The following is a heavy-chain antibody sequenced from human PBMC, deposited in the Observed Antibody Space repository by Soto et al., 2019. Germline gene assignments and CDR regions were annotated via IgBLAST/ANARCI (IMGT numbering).Heavy chain of an antibody. V-gene: IGHV3-11*04. D-gene: IGHD1-7*01. CDR3: ARDHPNRNYGTCFDY. CDR2: ISSSGSTI. J-gene: IGHJ4*02. Sequence: GGSLRLSCAASGFTFSDYYMSWIRQAPGKGLEWVSYISSSGSTIYYADSVKGRFTISRDNAKNSLYLQMDSLRAEDTAVYYCARDHPNRNYGTCFDYWGQGTPVTVSS. CDR1: GFTFSDYY.